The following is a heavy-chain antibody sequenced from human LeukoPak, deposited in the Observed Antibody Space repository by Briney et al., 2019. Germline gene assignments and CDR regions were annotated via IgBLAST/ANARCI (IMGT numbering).Heavy chain of an antibody. Sequence: PSETLSLTCTVSGGSISSGSYYWSWIRQPAGKGLEWIGSIYHSGSTYYNPSLKSRVTISVDTSKNQFSLKLSSVTAADTAVYYCARAPDDYGDYWGQGTLVTVSS. CDR1: GGSISSGSYY. CDR2: IYHSGST. J-gene: IGHJ4*02. V-gene: IGHV4-39*07. CDR3: ARAPDDYGDY.